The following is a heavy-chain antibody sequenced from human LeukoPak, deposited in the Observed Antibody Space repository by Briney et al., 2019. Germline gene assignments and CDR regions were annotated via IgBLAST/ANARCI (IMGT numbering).Heavy chain of an antibody. CDR1: NGSISPYF. Sequence: SETLSLTCTVSNGSISPYFWSWIRQPPGKGLEWIGYIYYSGSTTYDPSLKSRVTISLDTSKKQFSLKLSSVTAADTALYYCARRQTYFDYWGQGTLVTVSS. CDR2: IYYSGST. V-gene: IGHV4-59*08. CDR3: ARRQTYFDY. J-gene: IGHJ4*02.